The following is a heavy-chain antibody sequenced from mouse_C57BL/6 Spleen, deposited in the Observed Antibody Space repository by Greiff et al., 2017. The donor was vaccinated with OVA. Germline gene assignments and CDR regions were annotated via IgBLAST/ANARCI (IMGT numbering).Heavy chain of an antibody. CDR2: IYPRSGNT. V-gene: IGHV1-81*01. CDR1: GYTFTSYG. Sequence: QVQLQQSGAELARPGASVKLSCKASGYTFTSYGISWVKQRTGQGLEWIGEIYPRSGNTYYNEKFKGKATLNADKSSSTAYMELRSLTSEDSAVYFCATPLLRYLMDYWGQGTSVTVSS. D-gene: IGHD1-1*01. J-gene: IGHJ4*01. CDR3: ATPLLRYLMDY.